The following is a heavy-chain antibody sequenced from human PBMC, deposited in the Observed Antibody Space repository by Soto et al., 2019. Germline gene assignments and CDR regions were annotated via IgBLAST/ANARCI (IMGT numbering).Heavy chain of an antibody. CDR3: ARLMDSSSWSPFDP. Sequence: ASVKVSCKASGYTFTGYYMHWVRQAPGQGLEWMGWINPNSGGTNYAQKFQGWVTMTRDTSISTAYMELSRLRSDDTAVYYCARLMDSSSWSPFDPWGQGTLVTVSS. D-gene: IGHD6-13*01. J-gene: IGHJ5*02. CDR2: INPNSGGT. V-gene: IGHV1-2*04. CDR1: GYTFTGYY.